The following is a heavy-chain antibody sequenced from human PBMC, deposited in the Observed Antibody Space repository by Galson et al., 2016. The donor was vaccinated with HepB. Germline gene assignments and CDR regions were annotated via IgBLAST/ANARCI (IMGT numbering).Heavy chain of an antibody. Sequence: CAIPSDSVSQDATIWNWIRQAPSRGLEWLGRTYYRSQRINEYAVSVKSRITINSNTYRNQFSLQLDSVTPDDTAAYFCTRGYMHTGMNVWGQGTTVTVSS. J-gene: IGHJ6*02. CDR3: TRGYMHTGMNV. D-gene: IGHD5-18*01. CDR1: SDSVSQDATI. V-gene: IGHV6-1*01. CDR2: TYYRSQRIN.